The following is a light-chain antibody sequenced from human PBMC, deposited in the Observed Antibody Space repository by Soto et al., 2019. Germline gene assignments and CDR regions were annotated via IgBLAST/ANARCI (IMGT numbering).Light chain of an antibody. V-gene: IGKV3-20*01. Sequence: EIVLTQSPGTLSLSPGERATLSCRASQTVSSSYLAWYQQKPGQAPRLLIHGASSRATGIPDRFSGSGSGTDFTLTISRLEPEDFAVYYCQQYGSSPWTFGQGTKVEL. J-gene: IGKJ1*01. CDR3: QQYGSSPWT. CDR1: QTVSSSY. CDR2: GAS.